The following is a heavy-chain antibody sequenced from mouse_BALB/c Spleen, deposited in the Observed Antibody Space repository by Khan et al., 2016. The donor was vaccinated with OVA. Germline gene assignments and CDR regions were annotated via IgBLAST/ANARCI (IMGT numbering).Heavy chain of an antibody. Sequence: EVELVESGAELVKPGASVKLSCTASGFNIKDTHMHWVKQRPEQGLEWIGRIDPANDNSKYDPRFQGKATITANTSSNTAYLHLSSLTSEDTAVKYCAPAGTGDYFDYWGQGTTLTVSA. CDR1: GFNIKDTH. CDR2: IDPANDNS. D-gene: IGHD4-1*01. J-gene: IGHJ2*01. CDR3: APAGTGDYFDY. V-gene: IGHV14-3*02.